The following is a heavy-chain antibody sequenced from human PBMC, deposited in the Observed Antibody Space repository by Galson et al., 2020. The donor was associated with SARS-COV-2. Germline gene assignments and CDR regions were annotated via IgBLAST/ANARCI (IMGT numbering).Heavy chain of an antibody. J-gene: IGHJ6*03. CDR2: IGTAGDT. V-gene: IGHV3-13*01. CDR3: ARGSSGWYPYYYYVDD. Sequence: GGSLRLSCAASGFTFSSYDMHWVRQATGKGLEWVSAIGTAGDTYYPGSVKGRFTISRENAKNSLYLQMNSLRAGDTAVYYCARGSSGWYPYYYYVDDWGKGTTVTVSS. D-gene: IGHD6-19*01. CDR1: GFTFSSYD.